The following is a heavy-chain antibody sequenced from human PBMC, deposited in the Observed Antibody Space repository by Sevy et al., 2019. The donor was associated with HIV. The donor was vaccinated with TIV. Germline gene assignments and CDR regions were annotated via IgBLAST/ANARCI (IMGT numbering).Heavy chain of an antibody. Sequence: GGSLRLSCTASGFIFGDYAMSWVRQAPGKGLEWVAFLKHKAYGGTLDYAASVKGRFTISRDDFKSVAHLQMNDLKTEDTAIYYCTRWKGAHSIFAYWGQGALVTVSS. J-gene: IGHJ4*02. D-gene: IGHD1-1*01. CDR1: GFIFGDYA. CDR2: LKHKAYGGTL. V-gene: IGHV3-49*04. CDR3: TRWKGAHSIFAY.